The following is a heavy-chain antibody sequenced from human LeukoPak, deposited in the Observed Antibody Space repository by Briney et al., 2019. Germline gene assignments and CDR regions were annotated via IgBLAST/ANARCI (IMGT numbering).Heavy chain of an antibody. CDR2: INTDGRST. CDR1: GFTFSSYW. J-gene: IGHJ4*02. V-gene: IGHV3-74*01. CDR3: ARLAVDSSDF. Sequence: GGSLRLSCAASGFTFSSYWMHWVRQAPGKGLVWVSRINTDGRSTSCVDSVKGRFTISRDNAKNTLYLQMNSLRAEDTAVYYCARLAVDSSDFWGQGTLVTVSS. D-gene: IGHD6-25*01.